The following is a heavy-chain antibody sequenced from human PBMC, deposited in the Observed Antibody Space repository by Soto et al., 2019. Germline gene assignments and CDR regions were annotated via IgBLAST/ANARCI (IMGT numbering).Heavy chain of an antibody. V-gene: IGHV1-24*01. D-gene: IGHD2-2*01. CDR1: GYTLTELS. CDR3: AAAAESYYYYGMDV. CDR2: FDPEDGET. J-gene: IGHJ6*02. Sequence: ASVKVSGKVSGYTLTELSMHWVRQAPGKGLEWMGGFDPEDGETIYAQKFQGRVTMTEDTSTDTAYMELSSLRSEDTAVYYCAAAAESYYYYGMDVWGQGTTVTVSS.